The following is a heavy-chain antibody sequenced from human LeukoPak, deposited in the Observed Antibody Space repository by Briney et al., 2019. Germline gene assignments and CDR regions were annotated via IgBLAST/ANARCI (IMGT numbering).Heavy chain of an antibody. Sequence: GRSLRLSCAASGFTFEDYAMHWVRQAPGKGLEWVSGISWNSGSIGYADSVKGRFTISRDNAKNSLYLQMNSLRAEDTALYYCAKEDNYGMDVWGQGTTVTVSS. CDR3: AKEDNYGMDV. CDR2: ISWNSGSI. D-gene: IGHD5-24*01. CDR1: GFTFEDYA. V-gene: IGHV3-9*01. J-gene: IGHJ6*02.